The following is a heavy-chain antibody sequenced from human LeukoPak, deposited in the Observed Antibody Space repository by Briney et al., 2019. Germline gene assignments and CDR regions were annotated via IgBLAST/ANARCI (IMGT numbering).Heavy chain of an antibody. Sequence: GGSLRLSCAASGFTFSSYAMHWVRQAPSKGLEWVAVISYDGSNKYYADSVKGRFTIFRDNSKNSLYLQMNSLRADDTAVYYCARFAAGGSYYYYMDVWGKGTTVTVSS. V-gene: IGHV3-30-3*01. D-gene: IGHD6-25*01. CDR1: GFTFSSYA. CDR2: ISYDGSNK. CDR3: ARFAAGGSYYYYMDV. J-gene: IGHJ6*03.